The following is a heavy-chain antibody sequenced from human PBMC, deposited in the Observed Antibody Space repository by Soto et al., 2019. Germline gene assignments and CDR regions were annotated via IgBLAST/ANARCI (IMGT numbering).Heavy chain of an antibody. Sequence: SETLSLTCAVYGGSFSGYYWSWIRQPPGKGLEWIGEINHSGSTNYNPSLKSRVTISVDTSKNQFSLKLSSVTAADTAVYYCARGRGIVATYYWGQGTLVTVSS. CDR2: INHSGST. V-gene: IGHV4-34*01. CDR1: GGSFSGYY. J-gene: IGHJ4*02. CDR3: ARGRGIVATYY. D-gene: IGHD5-12*01.